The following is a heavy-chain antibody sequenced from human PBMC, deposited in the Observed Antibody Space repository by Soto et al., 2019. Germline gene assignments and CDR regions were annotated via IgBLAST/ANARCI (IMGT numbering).Heavy chain of an antibody. CDR3: ARSVGYYGSGSYYTRYYGMDV. Sequence: SETLSLTCAVYGGSFSGYYWSWIRKPPGKGLEWIGEINHSGSTNYNPSLKSRVTISVDTSKNQFSLKLSSVTAADTAVYYCARSVGYYGSGSYYTRYYGMDVWGQGTTVTVSS. D-gene: IGHD3-10*01. CDR1: GGSFSGYY. CDR2: INHSGST. J-gene: IGHJ6*02. V-gene: IGHV4-34*01.